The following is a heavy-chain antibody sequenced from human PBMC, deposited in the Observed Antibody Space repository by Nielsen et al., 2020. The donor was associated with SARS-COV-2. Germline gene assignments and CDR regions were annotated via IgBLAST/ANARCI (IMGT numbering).Heavy chain of an antibody. J-gene: IGHJ6*02. Sequence: GGSLRLSCAASGFTFSSYAMSWVRQAPGKGLEWVSAISGSGGSTYYADSVKGRFTISRDSSKNTLYLQMNSLRAEDTAVYYCAGTVTTFDYYYGMDVWGQGTTVTVSS. D-gene: IGHD4-17*01. V-gene: IGHV3-23*01. CDR2: ISGSGGST. CDR3: AGTVTTFDYYYGMDV. CDR1: GFTFSSYA.